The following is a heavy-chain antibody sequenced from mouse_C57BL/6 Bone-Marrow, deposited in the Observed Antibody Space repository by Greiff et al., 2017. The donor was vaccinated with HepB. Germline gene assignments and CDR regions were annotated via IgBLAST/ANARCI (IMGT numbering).Heavy chain of an antibody. D-gene: IGHD2-10*01. CDR2: IHPNSGST. CDR1: GYTFTSYW. Sequence: VQLQQPGAELVKPGASVKLSCKASGYTFTSYWMHWVKQRPGQGLEWIGMIHPNSGSTNYNEKFKSKATLTVDKSSSTAYMQLSSLTSEDSAVYYSAREAPTPGFAYWGQGTLVTVSA. CDR3: AREAPTPGFAY. J-gene: IGHJ3*01. V-gene: IGHV1-64*01.